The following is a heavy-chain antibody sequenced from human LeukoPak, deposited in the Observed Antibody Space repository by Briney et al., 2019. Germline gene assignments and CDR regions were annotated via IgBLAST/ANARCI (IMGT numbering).Heavy chain of an antibody. CDR1: GGSISSSSYY. Sequence: PSETLSLTCTVSGGSISSSSYYWGWIRQPPGKGLEWIGSIYYSGSTYYNPSLKSRVTISVDTSKNQFSLKPSSVTAADTAVYYCAGPQMATITGDAFDIWGQGTKVTVSS. V-gene: IGHV4-39*07. D-gene: IGHD5-24*01. J-gene: IGHJ3*02. CDR3: AGPQMATITGDAFDI. CDR2: IYYSGST.